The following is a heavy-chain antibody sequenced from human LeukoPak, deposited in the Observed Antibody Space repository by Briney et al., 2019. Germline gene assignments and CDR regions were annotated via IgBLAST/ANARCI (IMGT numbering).Heavy chain of an antibody. J-gene: IGHJ4*02. CDR1: GFTFSNYW. V-gene: IGHV3-7*03. Sequence: PGGSLRLSCAASGFTFSNYWMSWVRQAPGKGLEWVANIKQDGSEKYYVDSVKGRFTISRDNAKNSLYLQMNSLRAEDTAVYYCARDPGRDGYNLGYFDYWGQGTLVTVSS. CDR2: IKQDGSEK. D-gene: IGHD5-24*01. CDR3: ARDPGRDGYNLGYFDY.